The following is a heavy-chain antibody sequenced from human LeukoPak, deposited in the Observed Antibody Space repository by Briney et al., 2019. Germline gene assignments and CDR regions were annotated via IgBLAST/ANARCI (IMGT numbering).Heavy chain of an antibody. J-gene: IGHJ4*02. D-gene: IGHD1-26*01. CDR1: GFTFDDYA. CDR2: ISWNSGSI. CDR3: ANDPRELLDFYVDY. Sequence: GRSLRLSCAASGFTFDDYAMHWVRQAPGKGLEWVSAISWNSGSIGYADSVEGRFTISRDNAKNSLYLQMNSLRAEDMALYYCANDPRELLDFYVDYWGQGTRVTVSS. V-gene: IGHV3-9*03.